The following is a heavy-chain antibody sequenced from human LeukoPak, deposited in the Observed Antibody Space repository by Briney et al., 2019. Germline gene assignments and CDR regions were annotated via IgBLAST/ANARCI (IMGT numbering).Heavy chain of an antibody. D-gene: IGHD2-2*02. CDR2: INHSGST. V-gene: IGHV4-34*01. CDR3: ARGYLGYCSSTSCYRGLRGGYYYMDV. CDR1: GGSFSGYY. Sequence: SETLSLTCAVYGGSFSGYYWSWIRQPPGKGLEWIGEINHSGSTNYNPSLESRVTISVDTSKNQFSLKLSSVTAADTAVYYCARGYLGYCSSTSCYRGLRGGYYYMDVWGKGTTVTVSS. J-gene: IGHJ6*03.